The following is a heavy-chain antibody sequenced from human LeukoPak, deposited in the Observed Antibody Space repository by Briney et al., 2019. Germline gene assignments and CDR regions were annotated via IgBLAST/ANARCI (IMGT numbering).Heavy chain of an antibody. CDR2: VKSETAGGAT. V-gene: IGHV3-15*01. J-gene: IGHJ4*02. D-gene: IGHD3-10*01. Sequence: PGGSLRLSCAASGFTFSDAWMSWVRQAPGKGLEWLGRVKSETAGGATDYVAPVKGRFTISRDDSKNTLYVHMNSLKTEDTAVCYCTASYASGKSCFDYWGQGILVTVSS. CDR3: TASYASGKSCFDY. CDR1: GFTFSDAW.